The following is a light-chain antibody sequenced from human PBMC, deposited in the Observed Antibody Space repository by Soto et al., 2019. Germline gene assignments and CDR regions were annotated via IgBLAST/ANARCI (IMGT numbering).Light chain of an antibody. CDR2: GAS. CDR1: QSINSE. Sequence: EIVMTQSPATLSLSPGERAALSCRASQSINSELAWYQQKPGQPPRLLIYGASTRATGVPARFTGSESGSEFTLTITGLQSEDFALYYCQQGHNWPLTFCQGTRLEI. V-gene: IGKV3-15*01. J-gene: IGKJ2*01. CDR3: QQGHNWPLT.